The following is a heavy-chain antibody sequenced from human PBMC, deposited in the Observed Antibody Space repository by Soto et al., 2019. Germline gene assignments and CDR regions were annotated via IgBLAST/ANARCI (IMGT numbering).Heavy chain of an antibody. D-gene: IGHD5-18*01. CDR1: GFSLSTSRVG. Sequence: QITLKESGPTLVKPTQTLTLTCTVSGFSLSTSRVGVGWIRQPPGKALEWLALIYWNDDKRYSPSLKSRLTITKDTSKNQVVLTMTDMDPVDTATYYCAHVWLPYWYFDLWGRGTLVTVSS. V-gene: IGHV2-5*01. J-gene: IGHJ2*01. CDR2: IYWNDDK. CDR3: AHVWLPYWYFDL.